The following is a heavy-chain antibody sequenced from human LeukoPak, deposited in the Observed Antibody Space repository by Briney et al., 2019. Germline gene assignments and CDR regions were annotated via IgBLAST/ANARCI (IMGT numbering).Heavy chain of an antibody. CDR1: GLTFSSYG. D-gene: IGHD6-19*01. Sequence: GGSLRLSCAASGLTFSSYGMHWVRQAPGKGLEWVAVISYDGSNKYYADSVKGRFTISRDNSKNTLYLQMNSLRAEDTAVYYCAKDPSRYSSGWYQYWGQGTLVTVSS. J-gene: IGHJ4*02. CDR3: AKDPSRYSSGWYQY. V-gene: IGHV3-30*18. CDR2: ISYDGSNK.